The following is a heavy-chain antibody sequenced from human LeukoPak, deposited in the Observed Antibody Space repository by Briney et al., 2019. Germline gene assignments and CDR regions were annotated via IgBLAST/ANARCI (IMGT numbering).Heavy chain of an antibody. CDR1: GYTFTGYY. V-gene: IGHV1-2*02. CDR3: ARDLGYSNPRENYYYMDV. J-gene: IGHJ6*03. Sequence: GASVKVSCKASGYTFTGYYMHWVRQAPGQGLEWMGWINPNSGGTNYAQKFQGRVTMTRDMSTSTVYMELSSLRSEDTAVYYCARDLGYSNPRENYYYMDVWGKGTTVTVSS. D-gene: IGHD6-13*01. CDR2: INPNSGGT.